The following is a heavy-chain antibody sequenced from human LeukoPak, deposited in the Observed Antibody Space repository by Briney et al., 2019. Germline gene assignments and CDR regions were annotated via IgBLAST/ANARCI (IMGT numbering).Heavy chain of an antibody. D-gene: IGHD2-15*01. Sequence: ASVKVSCKASGYTFTGYYMHWVRQAPGQGLEWMGWINPNSGGTNYAQKFQGSVTMTRDTSISTAYMELSRLRSDDTAVYYCARMVIVVVVAAKSVWFDPWGQGTLVTVSS. J-gene: IGHJ5*02. V-gene: IGHV1-2*02. CDR1: GYTFTGYY. CDR3: ARMVIVVVVAAKSVWFDP. CDR2: INPNSGGT.